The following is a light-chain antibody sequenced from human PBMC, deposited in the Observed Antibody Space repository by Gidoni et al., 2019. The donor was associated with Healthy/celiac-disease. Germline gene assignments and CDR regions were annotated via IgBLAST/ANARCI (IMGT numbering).Light chain of an antibody. CDR2: DAS. CDR3: QQRSTLGT. Sequence: EIVLTQSPATLSLSPGERATLSCRASQSVSSYLAWYQQKPGQAPRLLIYDASNRATGIPARFSGSGSGTDFTLTISSLEPEDFAVYYCQQRSTLGTFGGGTKVEIK. V-gene: IGKV3-11*01. J-gene: IGKJ4*01. CDR1: QSVSSY.